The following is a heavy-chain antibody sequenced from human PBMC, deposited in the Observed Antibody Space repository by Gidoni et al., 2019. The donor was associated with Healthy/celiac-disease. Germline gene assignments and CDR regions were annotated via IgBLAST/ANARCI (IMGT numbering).Heavy chain of an antibody. J-gene: IGHJ4*02. D-gene: IGHD6-19*01. CDR2: IYYSGST. V-gene: IGHV4-39*01. Sequence: GLEWIGSIYYSGSTYYNPSLKSRVTISVDTSKNQFSLKLSSVTAADTAVYYCARLGLGYRTWQWLETEYYFDYWGQGTLVTVSS. CDR3: ARLGLGYRTWQWLETEYYFDY.